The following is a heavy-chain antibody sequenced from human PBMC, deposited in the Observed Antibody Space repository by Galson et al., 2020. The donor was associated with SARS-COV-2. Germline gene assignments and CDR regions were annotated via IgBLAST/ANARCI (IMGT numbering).Heavy chain of an antibody. CDR1: GFTFDDYA. Sequence: GGSLRLSCAASGFTFDDYAMHWVRQAPGKGLEWVSGISWNSGSIGYADSVKGRFTISRDNAKNSLYLQMNSLRAEDTALYYCATPLGYWGQGTLVTFSS. V-gene: IGHV3-9*01. CDR2: ISWNSGSI. CDR3: ATPLGY. J-gene: IGHJ4*02.